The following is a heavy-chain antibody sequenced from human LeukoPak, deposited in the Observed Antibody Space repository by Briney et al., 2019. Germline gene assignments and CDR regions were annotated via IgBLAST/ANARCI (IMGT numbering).Heavy chain of an antibody. V-gene: IGHV4-38-2*01. CDR2: IDHRGST. CDR1: GYSISSGYY. CDR3: AADIVVVVAAASVHYYYYIDV. D-gene: IGHD2-15*01. Sequence: SETLSLTCAVSGYSISSGYYWGWIRQPPGKGLEWIGSIDHRGSTYYNPSLKSRVTISVDTSKNQFSLKLSSVTAADTAVYYCAADIVVVVAAASVHYYYYIDVSGKGTTVTVSS. J-gene: IGHJ6*03.